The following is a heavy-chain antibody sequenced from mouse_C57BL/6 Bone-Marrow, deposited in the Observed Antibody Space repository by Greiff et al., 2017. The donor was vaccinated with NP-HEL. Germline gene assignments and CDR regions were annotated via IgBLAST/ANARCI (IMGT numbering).Heavy chain of an antibody. D-gene: IGHD1-1*01. CDR2: IHPNSGST. V-gene: IGHV1-64*01. J-gene: IGHJ2*01. CDR3: ARDITTVVATDYFDY. Sequence: VQLQQPGAELVKPGASVKLSCKASSYTFTSYWMHWVKQRPGQGLEWIGMIHPNSGSTNYNEKFKSKATLTVDKSSSTAYMQLSSLTSEDSAVYYCARDITTVVATDYFDYWGQGTTLTVSS. CDR1: SYTFTSYW.